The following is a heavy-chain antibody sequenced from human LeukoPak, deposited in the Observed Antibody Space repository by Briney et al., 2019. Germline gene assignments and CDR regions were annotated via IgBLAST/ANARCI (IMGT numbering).Heavy chain of an antibody. V-gene: IGHV1-2*04. D-gene: IGHD6-13*01. CDR2: INPNSGGT. J-gene: IGHJ6*02. CDR3: ARGGIAAAGTYYYYGMDV. Sequence: ASVKVSCKASGYTFTTYGINWVRQAPGQGLEWMGWINPNSGGTNYAQKFQGWVTMTRDTSISTAYMELSRLRSDDTAVYYCARGGIAAAGTYYYYGMDVWGQGTTVTVSS. CDR1: GYTFTTYG.